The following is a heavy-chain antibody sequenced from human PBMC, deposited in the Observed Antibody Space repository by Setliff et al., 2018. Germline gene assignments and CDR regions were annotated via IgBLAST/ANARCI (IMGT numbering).Heavy chain of an antibody. Sequence: ASVKVSCKAAGHLFSSYGISWVRQAPGKGLEWMGWISPYNGVTNYEKRFQGRVTMTTDTSTGTAYLEVTGLRPDDTAVYFCSRLVRFCTAVACQRLSGEEVWGQGTLVTVSS. CDR1: GHLFSSYG. CDR3: SRLVRFCTAVACQRLSGEEV. V-gene: IGHV1-18*01. J-gene: IGHJ4*02. D-gene: IGHD2-21*02. CDR2: ISPYNGVT.